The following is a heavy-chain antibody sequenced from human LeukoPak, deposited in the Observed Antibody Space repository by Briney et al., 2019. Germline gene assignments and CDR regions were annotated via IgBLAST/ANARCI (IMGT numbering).Heavy chain of an antibody. D-gene: IGHD4-17*01. CDR1: GFTFSDYW. CDR3: ARVIGSYGDSAY. J-gene: IGHJ4*02. V-gene: IGHV3-74*01. Sequence: GGSLRLSCAASGFTFSDYWMHWVRQVPGKGLVWVSRIKGDGSETNYADSVKGRFTISRDNAKNSLYLQMNSLRDEDTAVYYCARVIGSYGDSAYWGQGTLVTVSS. CDR2: IKGDGSET.